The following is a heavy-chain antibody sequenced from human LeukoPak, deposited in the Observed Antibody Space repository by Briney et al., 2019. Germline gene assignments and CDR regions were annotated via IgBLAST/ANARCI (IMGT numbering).Heavy chain of an antibody. J-gene: IGHJ6*02. Sequence: GGSLRLSCAASGFTFSSYAMSWVRQAPGKGLVWVSHINSDGSITSYADSVKGRFTISRDNAKNTLYLQMNSLRAEDTAVYYCARDAVDTANAVWGQGTTVAVSS. CDR1: GFTFSSYA. D-gene: IGHD5-18*01. V-gene: IGHV3-74*01. CDR2: INSDGSIT. CDR3: ARDAVDTANAV.